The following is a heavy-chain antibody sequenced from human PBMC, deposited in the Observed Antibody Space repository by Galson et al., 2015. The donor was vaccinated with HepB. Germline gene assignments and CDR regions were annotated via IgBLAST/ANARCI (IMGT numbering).Heavy chain of an antibody. J-gene: IGHJ4*02. CDR3: VRGGPGDSSGYHYFDY. Sequence: CAISGDSVSSTNAAWNWIRQSPSRGLEWLGRTYYRSKWYNDYALSVKSRITINPDTSKNQFSLQLNSVTPEDTAVYYCVRGGPGDSSGYHYFDYWGQGTLVTVSS. CDR2: TYYRSKWYN. CDR1: GDSVSSTNAA. D-gene: IGHD3-22*01. V-gene: IGHV6-1*01.